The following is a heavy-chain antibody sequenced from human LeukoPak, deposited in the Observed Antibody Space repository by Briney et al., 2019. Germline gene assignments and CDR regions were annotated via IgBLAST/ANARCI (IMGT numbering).Heavy chain of an antibody. V-gene: IGHV3-23*01. Sequence: GGSLSLPCTASGFTFSSYALSWVRQAPGKGLEWVSTISGSGVSTYYADSVKGRFTISRDNSKNTLYPQMNSLRAEDTAVYYCAKRCLSGKCFDYWGQGTLVTVSS. CDR3: AKRCLSGKCFDY. J-gene: IGHJ4*02. CDR1: GFTFSSYA. D-gene: IGHD1-26*01. CDR2: ISGSGVST.